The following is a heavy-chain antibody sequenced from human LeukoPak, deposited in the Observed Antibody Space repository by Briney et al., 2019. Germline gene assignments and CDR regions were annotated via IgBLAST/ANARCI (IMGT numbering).Heavy chain of an antibody. CDR1: GFTFDDYA. Sequence: GRSLRLSCAASGFTFDDYAMHWVRHAPGKGLEWVSGISWNSGSIGYADSVKGRFTISRDNAKNSLYLQMNSLRAEDTALYYCAKMNAVTSYFDYWGQGTLVTVSS. J-gene: IGHJ4*02. CDR3: AKMNAVTSYFDY. CDR2: ISWNSGSI. V-gene: IGHV3-9*01. D-gene: IGHD4-11*01.